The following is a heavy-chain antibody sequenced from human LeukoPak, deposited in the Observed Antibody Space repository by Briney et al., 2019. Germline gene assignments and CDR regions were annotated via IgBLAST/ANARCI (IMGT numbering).Heavy chain of an antibody. CDR1: GGSISSGSYY. CDR3: ARDHYATGIDY. Sequence: SETLSLTCTVSGGSISSGSYYWSWIRQPAGKGLEWIGRIYTSGSTNYNPSLKSRVTISVDTSKNQFSLKLSSVTAADTAVYYCARDHYATGIDYWGQGTLVTVSS. D-gene: IGHD4-17*01. V-gene: IGHV4-61*02. CDR2: IYTSGST. J-gene: IGHJ4*02.